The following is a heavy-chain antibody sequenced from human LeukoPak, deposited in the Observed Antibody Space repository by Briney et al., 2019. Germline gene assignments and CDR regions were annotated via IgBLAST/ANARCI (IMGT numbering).Heavy chain of an antibody. V-gene: IGHV3-9*01. CDR1: GFTFDDYA. CDR2: ISWNSGSI. J-gene: IGHJ3*02. CDR3: AKDIARLPDAFDI. Sequence: LPGGSLRLSCAASGFTFDDYAMHWVRQAPGKGLEWVSGISWNSGSIGYADSVKGRFTISRDNAKNSLYLQMNSLRAEDTALYYCAKDIARLPDAFDIWGQGTMVTVSS. D-gene: IGHD6-25*01.